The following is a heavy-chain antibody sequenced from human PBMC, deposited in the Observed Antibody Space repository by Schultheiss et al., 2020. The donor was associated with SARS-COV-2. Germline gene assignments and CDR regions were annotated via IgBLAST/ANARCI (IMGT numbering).Heavy chain of an antibody. J-gene: IGHJ4*02. CDR1: GGSISSYY. Sequence: SETLSLTCTVSGGSISSYYWSWIRQPAGKGLEWIGRIYTDGSTNYIPSLKSRVTISLYTSKNQFSLKLTSLTAADTAVYYCATTPAYSCSGGSCLNSWGQGTLVTVSS. CDR2: IYTDGST. V-gene: IGHV4-4*07. D-gene: IGHD2-15*01. CDR3: ATTPAYSCSGGSCLNS.